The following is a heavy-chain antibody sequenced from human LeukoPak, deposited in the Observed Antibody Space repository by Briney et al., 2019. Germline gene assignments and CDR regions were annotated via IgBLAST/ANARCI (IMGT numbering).Heavy chain of an antibody. CDR1: GFTFSGYY. D-gene: IGHD3-10*01. CDR2: ISSDGSYI. CDR3: ARDRDELTFFFGSGTYYTYNWFDP. J-gene: IGHJ5*02. V-gene: IGHV3-21*01. Sequence: GGSLRLSCAASGFTFSGYYMNWVRQAPGKGLEWVSSISSDGSYIYYADSVKGRFTISGDNASNLLYLQMNSLRAEDTAVYYCARDRDELTFFFGSGTYYTYNWFDPWGQGTLVTVSS.